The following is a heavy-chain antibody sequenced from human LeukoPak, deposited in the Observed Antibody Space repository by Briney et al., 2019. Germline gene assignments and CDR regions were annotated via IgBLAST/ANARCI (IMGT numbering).Heavy chain of an antibody. CDR2: ISGSGGST. V-gene: IGHV3-23*01. Sequence: GGSLRLSCAASGFTFSSFAMSWVRQAPGKGLEWVSAISGSGGSTFYADSVKGRFTISRDNSKNTLFLQMNGLRAEDTAVYYCAKDRSCSGSSCNVGSWGQGTMVPVSS. CDR1: GFTFSSFA. J-gene: IGHJ3*01. D-gene: IGHD2-2*01. CDR3: AKDRSCSGSSCNVGS.